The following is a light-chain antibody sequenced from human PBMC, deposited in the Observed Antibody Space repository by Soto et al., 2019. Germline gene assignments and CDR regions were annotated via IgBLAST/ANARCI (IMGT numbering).Light chain of an antibody. J-gene: IGKJ2*01. CDR3: QQYGSSPPYT. V-gene: IGKV3-20*01. CDR2: GAS. CDR1: HSVSSRY. Sequence: EIVLTQSPGTLSLSPGERATLSCRASHSVSSRYLAWYQQKPGQAPRLLIYGASSRATGIPDRFSGGGSGTDFTLTISRLEPEDFAVYYCQQYGSSPPYTFGQGTKLEIK.